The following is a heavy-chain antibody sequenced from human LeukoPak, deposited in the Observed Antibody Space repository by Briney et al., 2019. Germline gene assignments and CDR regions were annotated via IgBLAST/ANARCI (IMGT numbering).Heavy chain of an antibody. CDR3: AKVALFSGYYPPFDY. J-gene: IGHJ4*02. V-gene: IGHV3-30*18. CDR1: GFTFSNYG. Sequence: GRSLRLSCTASGFTFSNYGMHWVRQAPAKGLEWVAVISYDGSNEYYADSVKGRFTISRDNSKNTLFLQMNSLRPEDTAVYHCAKVALFSGYYPPFDYWGQGTLVTVSS. D-gene: IGHD3-22*01. CDR2: ISYDGSNE.